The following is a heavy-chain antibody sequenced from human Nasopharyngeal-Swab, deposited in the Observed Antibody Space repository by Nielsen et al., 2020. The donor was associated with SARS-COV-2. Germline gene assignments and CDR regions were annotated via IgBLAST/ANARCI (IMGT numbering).Heavy chain of an antibody. CDR2: ISGSGGST. V-gene: IGHV3-23*01. D-gene: IGHD6-13*01. J-gene: IGHJ4*02. CDR1: GFTFSSYA. Sequence: GESLKISCVASGFTFSSYAMSWVRQAPGKGLEWVSAISGSGGSTYYADSVKGRFTIYRDNSKNTLYLHMNSLRAEDTAVYYCAKAISPIAAAGTSHFDYWGQGTLVTVSS. CDR3: AKAISPIAAAGTSHFDY.